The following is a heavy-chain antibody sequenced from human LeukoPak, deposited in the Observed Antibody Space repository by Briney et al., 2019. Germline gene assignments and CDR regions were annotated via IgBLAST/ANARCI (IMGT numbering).Heavy chain of an antibody. Sequence: GGSLRLSCTASGFTFSSYAMNWVRQAPGKGLEWVSGVSGSGGSTYCLDSVKGRFTISRDNSKNTLYLQMNSMRAEDTAIYYCVVGTSGYYYTGFDFWGQGTRVTVSS. V-gene: IGHV3-23*01. CDR3: VVGTSGYYYTGFDF. CDR2: VSGSGGST. CDR1: GFTFSSYA. J-gene: IGHJ4*02. D-gene: IGHD3-22*01.